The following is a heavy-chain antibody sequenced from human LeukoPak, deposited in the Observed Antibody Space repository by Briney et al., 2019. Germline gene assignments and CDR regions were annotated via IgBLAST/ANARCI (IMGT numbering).Heavy chain of an antibody. D-gene: IGHD1-1*01. V-gene: IGHV1-2*02. Sequence: ASVKVSCKAFGYTXTGYYIHWVRQGPGRGLEWMGWINPNNGGTNSAQKFQGRVTMTRDTSIGTAYMELNRLTYDDTAVYYCGRDRHWNQGNFDYWGQGTLVTVSS. J-gene: IGHJ4*02. CDR3: GRDRHWNQGNFDY. CDR1: GYTXTGYY. CDR2: INPNNGGT.